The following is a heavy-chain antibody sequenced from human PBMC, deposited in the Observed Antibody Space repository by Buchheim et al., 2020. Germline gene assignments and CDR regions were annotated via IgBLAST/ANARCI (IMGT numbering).Heavy chain of an antibody. J-gene: IGHJ6*02. CDR2: IRSKADGGTT. CDR3: TTRRRVGSNPDV. Sequence: EVQLVESGGDLVKPGGSLRISCGVSGLTFSDAWMIWVRQAPGKGLEWIGRIRSKADGGTTDYAASVKGRFTISRDDSQNTVYLQLNSLKTEDSAVYYCTTRRRVGSNPDVWGQGTT. V-gene: IGHV3-15*01. D-gene: IGHD5-24*01. CDR1: GLTFSDAW.